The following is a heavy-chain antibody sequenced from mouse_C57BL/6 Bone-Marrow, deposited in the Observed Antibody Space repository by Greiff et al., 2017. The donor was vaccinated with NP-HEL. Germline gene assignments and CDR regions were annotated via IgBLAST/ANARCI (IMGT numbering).Heavy chain of an antibody. D-gene: IGHD1-1*01. CDR2: ISYSGST. CDR3: ARYAYYGSSPYFDV. V-gene: IGHV3-8*01. CDR1: GYSITSDY. J-gene: IGHJ1*03. Sequence: VQLKQSGPGLAKPSQTLSLTCSVTGYSITSDYWNWIRKFPGNKLEYMGYISYSGSTYYNPSLKSRISITRDTSKNQYYLQLNSVTTEDTATYYCARYAYYGSSPYFDVWGTGTTVTVSS.